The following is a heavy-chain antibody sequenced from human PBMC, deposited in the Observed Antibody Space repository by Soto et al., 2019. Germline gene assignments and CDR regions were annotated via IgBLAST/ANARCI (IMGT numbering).Heavy chain of an antibody. J-gene: IGHJ3*02. CDR2: IGTAGDT. CDR3: ARGSRDAFDI. CDR1: GFTFSSYD. Sequence: GGSLRLSCAASGFTFSSYDMHWVRQATGKGLEWVSAIGTAGDTYYPGSVKVRFTISRENAKNSLYLQMNSLRAEDTAVYYCARGSRDAFDIWGQGTMVTVSS. V-gene: IGHV3-13*01.